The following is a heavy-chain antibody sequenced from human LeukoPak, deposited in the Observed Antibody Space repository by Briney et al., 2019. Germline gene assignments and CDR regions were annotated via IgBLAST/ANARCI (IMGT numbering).Heavy chain of an antibody. Sequence: GASVKVSCKPSGYTFTGYFIHWVRQAPGQGLEWMGIINPSGGSTSYAQKFQGRVTMTRDTSTSTVYMELSSLRSEDTAVYYCARQSYRGSYLLYWFDPWGQGTLVTVSS. CDR3: ARQSYRGSYLLYWFDP. V-gene: IGHV1-46*01. CDR2: INPSGGST. J-gene: IGHJ5*02. CDR1: GYTFTGYF. D-gene: IGHD1-26*01.